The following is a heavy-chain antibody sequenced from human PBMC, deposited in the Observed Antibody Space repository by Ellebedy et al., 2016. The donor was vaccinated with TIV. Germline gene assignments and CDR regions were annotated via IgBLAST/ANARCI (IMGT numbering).Heavy chain of an antibody. J-gene: IGHJ4*02. D-gene: IGHD1-26*01. V-gene: IGHV3-7*01. Sequence: GESLKISXAASGFTFSNYWMSWVRQAPGKGLEWVANIKQDGSEIYYVDSVKGRFTISRDNAKNSLYLQMNSLRAEDTAVYYCARDKIVGATYFEYWGQGTLVTVSS. CDR2: IKQDGSEI. CDR1: GFTFSNYW. CDR3: ARDKIVGATYFEY.